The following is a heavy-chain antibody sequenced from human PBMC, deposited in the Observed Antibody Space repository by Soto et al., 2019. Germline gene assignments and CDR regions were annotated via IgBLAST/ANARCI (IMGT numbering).Heavy chain of an antibody. Sequence: PAETLSLTCTVSVGSISRYYWSWIRQPAGKGLEWIGRIYTSGSTNYNPSLKSRVTMSVDTSKNQFSLKLSSVTAADTAVYYCAGGSGSYYAPVDYWGQGTLVTVSS. CDR3: AGGSGSYYAPVDY. V-gene: IGHV4-4*07. CDR2: IYTSGST. J-gene: IGHJ4*02. CDR1: VGSISRYY. D-gene: IGHD1-26*01.